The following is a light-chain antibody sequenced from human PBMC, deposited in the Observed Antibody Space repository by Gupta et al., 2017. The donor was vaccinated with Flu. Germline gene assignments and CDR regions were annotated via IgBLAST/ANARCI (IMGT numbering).Light chain of an antibody. CDR3: HQYSSIPHT. CDR1: QSVLY. J-gene: IGKJ2*01. Sequence: SPASLALSLGKRATINCKSSQSVLYIAWYQQKPGQPPKLLIYRASTRESGVPARISGSGSGTDFTLTINNLQAEDVAVYYCHQYSSIPHTFGHGTKLEIK. V-gene: IGKV4-1*01. CDR2: RAS.